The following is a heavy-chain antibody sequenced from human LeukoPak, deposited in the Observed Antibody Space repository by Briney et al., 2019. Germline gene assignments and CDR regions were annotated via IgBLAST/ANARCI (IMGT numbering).Heavy chain of an antibody. D-gene: IGHD5-12*01. J-gene: IGHJ6*02. Sequence: GGSLRLSCAASGFTFSSYSMNWVRPAPGKGLEWVSSISSSSSYIYYADSVKGRFTISRDNAKNSLYLQMNSLRAEDTAVYYCARISGSLGLYYGMDVWGQGTTVTVSS. CDR2: ISSSSSYI. CDR3: ARISGSLGLYYGMDV. CDR1: GFTFSSYS. V-gene: IGHV3-21*01.